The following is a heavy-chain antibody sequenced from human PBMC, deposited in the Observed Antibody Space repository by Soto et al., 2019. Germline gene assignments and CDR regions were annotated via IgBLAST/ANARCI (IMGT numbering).Heavy chain of an antibody. D-gene: IGHD1-1*01. CDR2: VYYTGST. V-gene: IGHV4-30-4*01. J-gene: IGHJ5*02. Sequence: PSETLSLTCTVSGASIRSTDYYWSWIRQAPGKGLEWIGYVYYTGSTYYNPSLMSRLTISVDTSKNQFSLKLTSVTAAETAVYYCARTDRERAVAPHWFDSWGQGTQVTVSS. CDR3: ARTDRERAVAPHWFDS. CDR1: GASIRSTDYY.